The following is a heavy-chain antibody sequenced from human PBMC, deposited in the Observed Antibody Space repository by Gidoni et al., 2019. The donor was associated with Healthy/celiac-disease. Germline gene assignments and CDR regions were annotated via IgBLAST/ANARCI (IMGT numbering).Heavy chain of an antibody. CDR3: AKMGGSRGYYFDY. V-gene: IGHV3-30*18. J-gene: IGHJ4*02. CDR2: ISYDGSNK. D-gene: IGHD6-13*01. CDR1: GFTFISYG. Sequence: QVPLVASGGGVVQPGRSLRLSCAASGFTFISYGMHWVRQAPGKGLEWVAVISYDGSNKYYADSGKGRFTISRDNSKNTLYLQMNSLRAEDTAVYYCAKMGGSRGYYFDYWGQGTLVTVSS.